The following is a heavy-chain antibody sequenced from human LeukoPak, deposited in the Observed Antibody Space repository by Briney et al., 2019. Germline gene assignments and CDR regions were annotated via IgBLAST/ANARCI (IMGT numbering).Heavy chain of an antibody. J-gene: IGHJ6*03. D-gene: IGHD3-3*01. V-gene: IGHV1-2*02. CDR2: INPNSGGT. Sequence: GASVKVSCKASGYTFTGYYMHWVRQAPGQGLEWMGWINPNSGGTNYAQKFQGRVTMTRDTSISTAYMELSRLRSDDTAVYYCARPLSPGITIFGVVKDYYYMDAWGKGTTVTVSS. CDR3: ARPLSPGITIFGVVKDYYYMDA. CDR1: GYTFTGYY.